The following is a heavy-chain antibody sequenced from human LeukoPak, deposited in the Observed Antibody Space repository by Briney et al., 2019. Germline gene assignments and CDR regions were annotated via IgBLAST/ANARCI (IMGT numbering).Heavy chain of an antibody. V-gene: IGHV3-23*01. J-gene: IGHJ4*02. CDR2: ISGSGGST. CDR3: AKDRDSSPSGGSSQLLYY. Sequence: GGSLRLSCAASGFTFDDYGMSWVRQAPGKGLEWVSAISGSGGSTYYADSVKGRFTISRDNSKNTLYLQMNSLRAEDTAVYYCAKDRDSSPSGGSSQLLYYWGQGTLVTVSS. CDR1: GFTFDDYG. D-gene: IGHD6-13*01.